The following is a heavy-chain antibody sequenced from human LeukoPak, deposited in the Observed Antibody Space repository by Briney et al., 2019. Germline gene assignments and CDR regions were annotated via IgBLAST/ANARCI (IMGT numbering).Heavy chain of an antibody. J-gene: IGHJ6*03. V-gene: IGHV3-48*01. CDR2: ISSSSSTI. CDR3: ARGAYYDFWSGLVGYMDV. Sequence: GGSLRLSCAASGFTFSSYSMNWVRQAPGKGLEWVSYISSSSSTIYYADSVKGRFTISRDNAKNSLYLQMNSLRAEDTAVYYCARGAYYDFWSGLVGYMDVWGKGTTVTVSS. D-gene: IGHD3-3*01. CDR1: GFTFSSYS.